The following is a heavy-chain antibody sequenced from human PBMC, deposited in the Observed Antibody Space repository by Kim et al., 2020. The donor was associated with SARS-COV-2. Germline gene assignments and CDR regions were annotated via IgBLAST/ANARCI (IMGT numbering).Heavy chain of an antibody. V-gene: IGHV4-31*03. CDR2: IYYSGST. Sequence: SETLSLTCTVSGGSISSGGYYWSWIRQHPGKGLEWIGYIYYSGSTYYNPSLKSRVTISVDTSKNQFSLKLSSVTAADTAVYYCARDRVGVLDYWGQGTLVTVSS. CDR1: GGSISSGGYY. J-gene: IGHJ4*02. CDR3: ARDRVGVLDY. D-gene: IGHD2-15*01.